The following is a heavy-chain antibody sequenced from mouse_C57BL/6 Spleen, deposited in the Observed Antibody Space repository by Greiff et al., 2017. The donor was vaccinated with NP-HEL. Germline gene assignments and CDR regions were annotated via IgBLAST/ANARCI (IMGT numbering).Heavy chain of an antibody. CDR1: GFTFSSYA. Sequence: DVKLVESGGGLVKPGGSLKLSCAASGFTFSSYAMSWVRQTPEKRLEWVATISDGGSYTYYPDNVKGRFTISRDNAKNNLYLQMSHLKSEDTAMYYCARATPLYYFDYWGQGTTLTVSS. CDR2: ISDGGSYT. CDR3: ARATPLYYFDY. V-gene: IGHV5-4*03. J-gene: IGHJ2*01.